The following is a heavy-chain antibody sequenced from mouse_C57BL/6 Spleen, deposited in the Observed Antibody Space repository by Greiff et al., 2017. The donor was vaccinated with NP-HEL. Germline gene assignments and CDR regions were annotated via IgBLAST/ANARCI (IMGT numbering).Heavy chain of an antibody. CDR1: GFTFNTYA. CDR3: VREGGHDDYFDY. V-gene: IGHV10-3*01. CDR2: IRSESSNYAT. Sequence: EVQLVESGGGLVQPKGSLKLSCAASGFTFNTYAMHWVRQAPGKGLEWVARIRSESSNYATYYADSVKDRFTISRDDSQSMLYLQMNNLKTEDTAMYYCVREGGHDDYFDYWGQGTTLTVSS. J-gene: IGHJ2*01.